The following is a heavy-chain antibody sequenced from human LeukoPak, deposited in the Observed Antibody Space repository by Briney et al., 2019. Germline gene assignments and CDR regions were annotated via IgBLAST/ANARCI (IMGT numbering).Heavy chain of an antibody. J-gene: IGHJ6*03. D-gene: IGHD3-10*01. CDR2: INHSGST. V-gene: IGHV4-39*07. CDR3: ARNRRDYYASGTVPYYYYYMDV. CDR1: GGSISSSSYY. Sequence: SETLSLTCTVSGGSISSSSYYWSWIRQPPGKGLEWIGEINHSGSTNYNPSLKSRVTISVDTSKNQFSLKLSSVTAADTAVYYCARNRRDYYASGTVPYYYYYMDVWGKGTTVTISS.